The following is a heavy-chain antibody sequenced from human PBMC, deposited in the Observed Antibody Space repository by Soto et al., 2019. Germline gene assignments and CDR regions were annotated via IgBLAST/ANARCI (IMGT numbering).Heavy chain of an antibody. Sequence: PGESLKISCKGSGYTFTSFWIGWVRQMPGKGLEWMGIVYPRDSDTRYSPSFQGQVTIPRDNSKNTLYLQMGSLRAEDMAVYYCARNYGGNSYAFDIWGQGTMVTVS. D-gene: IGHD2-21*02. CDR3: ARNYGGNSYAFDI. V-gene: IGHV5-51*01. CDR2: VYPRDSDT. J-gene: IGHJ3*02. CDR1: GYTFTSFW.